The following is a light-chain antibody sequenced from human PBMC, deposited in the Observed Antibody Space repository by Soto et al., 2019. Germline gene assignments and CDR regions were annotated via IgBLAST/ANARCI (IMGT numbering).Light chain of an antibody. V-gene: IGLV2-14*01. J-gene: IGLJ2*01. Sequence: QSVLTQPASVSGSPGQSITISCTGTTSDVGDYRYVSWYQQPPGKVPKLMIYEVSNRPSGVSNRFSGSKSGNTASLTISGLQAEDEADYYCSSYTSSSTVVFGGETKLTVL. CDR1: TSDVGDYRY. CDR2: EVS. CDR3: SSYTSSSTVV.